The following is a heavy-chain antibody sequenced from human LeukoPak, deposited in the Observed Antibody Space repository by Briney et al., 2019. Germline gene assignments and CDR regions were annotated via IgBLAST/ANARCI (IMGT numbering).Heavy chain of an antibody. Sequence: PGGSLRLSCAASGFTFSSYSMNWVRQAPGKGLEWVSYISSSGTIYYADSVKGRFTISRDNAENSLYLQMSSLRAEDTAVYYCARGGLRGDYWGQGTLVTVSS. CDR3: ARGGLRGDY. J-gene: IGHJ4*02. D-gene: IGHD4-17*01. CDR2: ISSSGTI. V-gene: IGHV3-48*01. CDR1: GFTFSSYS.